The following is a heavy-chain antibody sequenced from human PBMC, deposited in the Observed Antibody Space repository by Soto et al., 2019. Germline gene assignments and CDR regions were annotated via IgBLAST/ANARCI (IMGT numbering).Heavy chain of an antibody. D-gene: IGHD6-6*01. Sequence: ASVKVSCKASGYTFTSYAMHWVRQAPGQRLEWMGWINAGNGNTKYSQKFQGRVTITRDTSASTAYMELSSLRSEDTAVYYCARGATYSSSSAHFDYWGQGTLVTVSS. CDR1: GYTFTSYA. CDR3: ARGATYSSSSAHFDY. CDR2: INAGNGNT. V-gene: IGHV1-3*01. J-gene: IGHJ4*02.